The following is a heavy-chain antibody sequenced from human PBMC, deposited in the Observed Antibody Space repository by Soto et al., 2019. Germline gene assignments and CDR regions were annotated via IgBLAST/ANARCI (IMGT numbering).Heavy chain of an antibody. V-gene: IGHV3-53*01. J-gene: IGHJ4*02. CDR1: GFTVSRNY. CDR2: MYSSGTT. D-gene: IGHD6-19*01. Sequence: EVQLVESGGGLIQPGGSLRLSCAASGFTVSRNYMSWVRQAPGMGLEWVSVMYSSGTTYYADSVKGRFTISRDNSKNTLYLQMDSLRAEDTAVYFCXXDPATGAVAGALGFWGQGTLVIVSS. CDR3: XXDPATGAVAGALGF.